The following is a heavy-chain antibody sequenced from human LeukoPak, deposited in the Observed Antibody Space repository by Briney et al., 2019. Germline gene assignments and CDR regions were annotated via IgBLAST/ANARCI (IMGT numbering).Heavy chain of an antibody. D-gene: IGHD1-26*01. CDR2: IYTSGNT. CDR1: TDSMTNYH. CDR3: ATGRYSGFDP. V-gene: IGHV4-4*07. Sequence: PSETLSLTCTVSTDSMTNYHWSWIRQPAAKGLEWIGRIYTSGNTIYNPSLKSRLTMSIDKSKNQFSLRLTSVAAADTAVYYCATGRYSGFDPWGQGTLVTVSS. J-gene: IGHJ5*02.